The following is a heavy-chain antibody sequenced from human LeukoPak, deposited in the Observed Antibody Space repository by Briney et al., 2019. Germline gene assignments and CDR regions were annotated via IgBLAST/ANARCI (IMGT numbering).Heavy chain of an antibody. CDR2: ISPTTGTT. Sequence: GGSLRLSCAASGFTFSRYAMSWIRQAPGKGLKWLSAISPTTGTTFYADSVKGRFTISRDNSKNTLFLQMNSLRAEDTAVYYCATTSSNGDRYFDYWGQGNLVTVSS. D-gene: IGHD4-17*01. J-gene: IGHJ4*02. CDR1: GFTFSRYA. V-gene: IGHV3-23*01. CDR3: ATTSSNGDRYFDY.